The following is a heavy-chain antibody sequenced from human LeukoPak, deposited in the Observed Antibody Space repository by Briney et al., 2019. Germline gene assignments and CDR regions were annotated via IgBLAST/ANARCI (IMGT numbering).Heavy chain of an antibody. CDR1: GFTFSSSA. D-gene: IGHD5-18*01. CDR3: AGDRIQLVIDY. V-gene: IGHV3-21*01. J-gene: IGHJ4*02. Sequence: GGSLRLSCAASGFTFSSSALNWVRQAPGKGLEWVSSINNVGSHIYYAGSVRGRFTISRDNAKNSLYLQMNSLRAEDTVVYYCAGDRIQLVIDYWGQGTLVTVSS. CDR2: INNVGSHI.